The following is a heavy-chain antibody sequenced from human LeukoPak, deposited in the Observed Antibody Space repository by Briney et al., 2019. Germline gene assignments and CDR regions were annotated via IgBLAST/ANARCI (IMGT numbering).Heavy chain of an antibody. CDR1: GFTFSSYA. CDR2: ISGSGDTT. Sequence: LSGGSLRLSCAVSGFTFSSYAMSWVRQAPGKGLEWVSIISGSGDTTYYADSVKGRFTISRDISKNTLFLQMNSLTAEDTAVYYCAKCRVDARGWYYFDYWGQGTLVTVSS. V-gene: IGHV3-23*01. CDR3: AKCRVDARGWYYFDY. J-gene: IGHJ4*02. D-gene: IGHD6-19*01.